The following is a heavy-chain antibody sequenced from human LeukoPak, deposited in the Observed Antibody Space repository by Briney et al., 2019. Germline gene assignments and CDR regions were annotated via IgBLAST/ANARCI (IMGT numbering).Heavy chain of an antibody. CDR2: INSDGSST. CDR1: GFTFSSYW. CDR3: AKSTRAVMAMMDV. J-gene: IGHJ6*04. D-gene: IGHD3-16*01. Sequence: PGGSLRLSCAASGFTFSSYWMHWVRRAPGKGLVWVSRINSDGSSTSYADSVKGRFTISRDNAKNTLYLQMNSLRAEDTAVYFCAKSTRAVMAMMDVWGKGTTVTVSS. V-gene: IGHV3-74*01.